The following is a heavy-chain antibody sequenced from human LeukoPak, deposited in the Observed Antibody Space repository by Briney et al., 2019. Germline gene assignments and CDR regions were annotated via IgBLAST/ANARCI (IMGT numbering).Heavy chain of an antibody. V-gene: IGHV4-59*02. CDR2: IYDTGNS. J-gene: IGHJ4*02. Sequence: SETLSLTCTVSDASVSGYYWSWIRRPPGKGLEWIGFIYDTGNSNYHSSLRRRVTMSVDTSKRQFSLRLRSVTAADTAVYYCAGGDILTGHNNDGDFDYWGQGILVTVSS. D-gene: IGHD3-9*01. CDR1: DASVSGYY. CDR3: AGGDILTGHNNDGDFDY.